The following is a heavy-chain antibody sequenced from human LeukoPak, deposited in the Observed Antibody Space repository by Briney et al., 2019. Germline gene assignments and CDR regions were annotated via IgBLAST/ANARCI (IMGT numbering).Heavy chain of an antibody. J-gene: IGHJ3*02. CDR2: IYYSGST. Sequence: SETLSLTCTVPGGSISSGGYYWSWIRQHPGKGLEWIGYIYYSGSTNYNPSLKSRVTISVDTSKNQFSLKLSSVTAADTAVYYCARYSSSLNPDAFDIWGQGTMVTVSS. CDR3: ARYSSSLNPDAFDI. CDR1: GGSISSGGYY. V-gene: IGHV4-61*08. D-gene: IGHD6-13*01.